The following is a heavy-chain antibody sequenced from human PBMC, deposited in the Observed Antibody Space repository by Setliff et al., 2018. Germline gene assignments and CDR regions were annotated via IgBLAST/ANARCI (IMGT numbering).Heavy chain of an antibody. D-gene: IGHD3-16*02. Sequence: PSETLSLTCTVSGGSINSGVYYWGWIRQPPGKGLEWIGRIYHGGDTYYNASLKSRLTISVDTSKNQFSLKLRSVTAADTAVYYCARLESLGDLSLYGLWFDPWGQGTLVTVSS. CDR2: IYHGGDT. J-gene: IGHJ5*02. CDR1: GGSINSGVYY. CDR3: ARLESLGDLSLYGLWFDP. V-gene: IGHV4-39*01.